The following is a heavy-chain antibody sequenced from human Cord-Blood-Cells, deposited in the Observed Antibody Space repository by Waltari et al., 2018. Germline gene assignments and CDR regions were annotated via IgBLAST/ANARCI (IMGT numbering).Heavy chain of an antibody. V-gene: IGHV4-34*01. CDR1: GGSFSGYY. CDR2: IIHSGST. CDR3: SRGGSSGFYY. Sequence: QVQLQPWGAGLLKPSETLSLTCAVYGGSFSGYYWSWIRQPPGKGLEWIGEIIHSGSTTCNPSRKSRVTISVDASKTQFALKLSSVTAEDTAVDYCSRGGSSGFYYWGQGTRVTVSS. J-gene: IGHJ4*02. D-gene: IGHD6-19*01.